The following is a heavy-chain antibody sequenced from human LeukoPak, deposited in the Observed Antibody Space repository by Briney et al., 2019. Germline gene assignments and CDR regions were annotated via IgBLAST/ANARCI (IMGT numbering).Heavy chain of an antibody. CDR2: IYYSGST. Sequence: PSETLSLTCTVSGGSISSYYWSWIRQPPGKGLEWTGYIYYSGSTNYNPSLKSRVTISVDTSKNQFSLKLSSVTAADTAVYYCARERAVTGHYYYYGVDVWGQGITVTVSS. D-gene: IGHD4-17*01. CDR3: ARERAVTGHYYYYGVDV. CDR1: GGSISSYY. J-gene: IGHJ6*02. V-gene: IGHV4-59*01.